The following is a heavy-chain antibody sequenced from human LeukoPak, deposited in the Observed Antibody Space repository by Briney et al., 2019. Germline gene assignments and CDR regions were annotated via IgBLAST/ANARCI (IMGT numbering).Heavy chain of an antibody. CDR1: GFTLSDYA. CDR3: AKGVPYQSGWYPWDY. Sequence: RPGGSLRLSCAASGFTLSDYAMSWVRQAPGKGLEWVSAIGGGGTTYYADLVKGRFTISRDSSKNTLYLQMNSLRADDTALYYCAKGVPYQSGWYPWDYWGQGTLVTVSS. J-gene: IGHJ4*02. D-gene: IGHD6-19*01. V-gene: IGHV3-23*01. CDR2: IGGGGTT.